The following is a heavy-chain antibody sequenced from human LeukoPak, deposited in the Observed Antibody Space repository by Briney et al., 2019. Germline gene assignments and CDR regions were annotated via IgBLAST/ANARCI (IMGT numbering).Heavy chain of an antibody. CDR2: ISWNSGSI. D-gene: IGHD3-22*01. V-gene: IGHV3-9*01. Sequence: KSGGSLRLSCAASGFTFDDYAMHWVRQAPGKGLEWVSGISWNSGSIGYADSVKGRFTISRDNAKNSLYLQMNSLRAEDTALCYCASEAVYYDSSGYPAFDIWGQGTMVTVSS. J-gene: IGHJ3*02. CDR1: GFTFDDYA. CDR3: ASEAVYYDSSGYPAFDI.